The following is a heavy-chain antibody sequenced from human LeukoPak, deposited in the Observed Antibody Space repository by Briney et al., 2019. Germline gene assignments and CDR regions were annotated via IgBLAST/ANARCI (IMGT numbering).Heavy chain of an antibody. CDR3: ARFDYSSSFDY. Sequence: SETLSLTCTVSGYSISSGYYWGWIRQPPGKGLEWIGEINHSGSTNYNPSLKSRVTISVDTSKNQFSLKLSSVTAADTAVYYCARFDYSSSFDYWGQGTLVTVSS. CDR2: INHSGST. V-gene: IGHV4-38-2*02. CDR1: GYSISSGYY. J-gene: IGHJ4*02. D-gene: IGHD6-13*01.